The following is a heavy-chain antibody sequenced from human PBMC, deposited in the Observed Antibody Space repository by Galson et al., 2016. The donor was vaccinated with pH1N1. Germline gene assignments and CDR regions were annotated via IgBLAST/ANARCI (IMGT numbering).Heavy chain of an antibody. CDR3: ARPEYVDVDLKDWYFDL. J-gene: IGHJ2*01. CDR1: GGSLSSRNFY. Sequence: LSLTCTVSGGSLSSRNFYGGWIRQPPGKGLEWIGNIHYSGFTHYNSSLQSRVTISVDTSENQFSLRLSSVTAADTAVYYCARPEYVDVDLKDWYFDLWGRGTLVTVSS. V-gene: IGHV4-39*01. CDR2: IHYSGFT. D-gene: IGHD3-16*01.